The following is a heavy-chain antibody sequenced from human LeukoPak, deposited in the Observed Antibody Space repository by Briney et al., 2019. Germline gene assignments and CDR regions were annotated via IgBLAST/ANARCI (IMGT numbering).Heavy chain of an antibody. CDR3: ARDIIGVGFDP. CDR2: ISSSGSYI. Sequence: PGGSLRLSCAASRFTFSSYSMNWVRQAPGKGLEWVSSISSSGSYIYYADSVKGRFTISRDNAKNSLYLQMNSLRAEDTAVYYCARDIIGVGFDPWGQGTLVTVSS. J-gene: IGHJ5*02. CDR1: RFTFSSYS. V-gene: IGHV3-21*01. D-gene: IGHD2-8*01.